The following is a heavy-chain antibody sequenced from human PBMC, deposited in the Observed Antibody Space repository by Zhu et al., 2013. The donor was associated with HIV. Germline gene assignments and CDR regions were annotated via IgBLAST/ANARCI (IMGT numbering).Heavy chain of an antibody. CDR3: ARIPNSDFWSGRRAGDAFVY. Sequence: QVQLVQSGAEVKKPGSSVKVSCKASGGTFSSYAISWVRQAPGQGLEWMGGIIPIFGTANYAQKFQGRVTITADKSTSTAYMELSSLRSEDTAVYYCARIPNSDFWSGRRAGDAFVYLGPRDNGHRLF. CDR1: GGTFSSYA. V-gene: IGHV1-69*06. D-gene: IGHD3-3*01. J-gene: IGHJ3*02. CDR2: IIPIFGTA.